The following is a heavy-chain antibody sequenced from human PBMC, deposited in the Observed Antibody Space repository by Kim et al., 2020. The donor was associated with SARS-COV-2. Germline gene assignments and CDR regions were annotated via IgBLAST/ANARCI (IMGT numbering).Heavy chain of an antibody. D-gene: IGHD1-7*01. J-gene: IGHJ3*02. V-gene: IGHV1-69*01. Sequence: NYAQKFNDRVTITADESTSTAYMEVSSVRSDDTAVYYCARRETKWDAFDIWGQWTMVTVSS. CDR3: ARRETKWDAFDI.